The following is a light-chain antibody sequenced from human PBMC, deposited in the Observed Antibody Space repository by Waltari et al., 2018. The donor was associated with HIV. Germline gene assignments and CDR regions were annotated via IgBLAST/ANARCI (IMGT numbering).Light chain of an antibody. V-gene: IGKV3-15*01. J-gene: IGKJ3*01. Sequence: EIVMTQSPATLSVSPGERATLSCRASQSVLTKVAWYQQKPGQAPRLLIYDASTRATDIPARFSGSGSGTQFTLSINSLQSEDFAVYYCQHYNNWPLFTFGPGTRVDIK. CDR3: QHYNNWPLFT. CDR1: QSVLTK. CDR2: DAS.